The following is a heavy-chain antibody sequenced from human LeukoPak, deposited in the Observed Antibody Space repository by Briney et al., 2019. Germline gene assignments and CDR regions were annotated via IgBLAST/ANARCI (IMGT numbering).Heavy chain of an antibody. CDR1: GFTFSTYW. V-gene: IGHV3-7*01. CDR3: DSVKGRFTISRDNAKNSLYLHMNSLRADDTAVYYCAKDGRGSCSNADCHVSYHFDY. CDR2: KSQVGGEN. Sequence: GGSLRLSCAASGFTFSTYWMSWVRQAQGKGLDWVAKKSQVGGENYYWAFGRGGLTIPKKTAKNSLYLHRNALRADARVKYYVDSVKGRFTISRDNAKNSLYLHMNSLRADDTAVYYCAKDGRGSCSNADCHVSYHFDYWGQGILVTVSS. D-gene: IGHD3-10*02. J-gene: IGHJ4*02.